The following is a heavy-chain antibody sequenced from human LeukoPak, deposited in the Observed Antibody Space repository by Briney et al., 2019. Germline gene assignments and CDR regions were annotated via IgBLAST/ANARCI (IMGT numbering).Heavy chain of an antibody. V-gene: IGHV3-48*04. CDR2: ISSSSSTI. CDR1: GFTFSSYS. CDR3: ARDPYPGYCSGGSCRAFDI. J-gene: IGHJ3*02. Sequence: AGGSLRLSCAASGFTFSSYSMNWVRQAPGKGLEWVSYISSSSSTIYYADSVKGRFTISRDNAKNSLYLQMNSLRAEDTAVYYCARDPYPGYCSGGSCRAFDIWGQGTMVTVSS. D-gene: IGHD2-15*01.